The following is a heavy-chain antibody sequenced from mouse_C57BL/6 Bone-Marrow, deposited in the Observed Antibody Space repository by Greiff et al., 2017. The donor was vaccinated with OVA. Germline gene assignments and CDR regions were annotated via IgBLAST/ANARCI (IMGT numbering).Heavy chain of an antibody. CDR3: ARDQGVITTGVASFDD. CDR1: GFTFSSYA. Sequence: EVQGVESGGGLVKPGGSLKLSCAASGFTFSSYAMSWVRQTPEKRLEWVATISDGGSYTYYPDNVKGRFTISRDNAKNNLYLQMSHLKSEDTAMYYCARDQGVITTGVASFDDWGQGTTLTVSS. CDR2: ISDGGSYT. D-gene: IGHD1-1*01. J-gene: IGHJ2*01. V-gene: IGHV5-4*01.